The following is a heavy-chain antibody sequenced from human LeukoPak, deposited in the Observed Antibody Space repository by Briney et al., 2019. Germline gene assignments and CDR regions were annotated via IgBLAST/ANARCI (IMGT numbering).Heavy chain of an antibody. CDR2: INPSSGST. J-gene: IGHJ4*02. CDR1: GYTFAGDY. D-gene: IGHD6-19*01. V-gene: IGHV1-46*01. CDR3: ASSSSGWEQRAPFDY. Sequence: ASVKVSCKASGYTFAGDYMHWVRQAPGQGLEWMGIINPSSGSTSYAQNFQGRVTMTRDTSTSTVYMELSSLRSEDTAVYYCASSSSGWEQRAPFDYWGQGTQVTVSS.